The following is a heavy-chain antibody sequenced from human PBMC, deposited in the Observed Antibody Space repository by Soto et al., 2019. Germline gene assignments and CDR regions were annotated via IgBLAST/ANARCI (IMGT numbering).Heavy chain of an antibody. D-gene: IGHD2-15*01. Sequence: QVQLVQSGTEVQKPGSSVKVSCRASGGTFRSYGISWVRQAPGQGLEWMGGIIPVFGTPNNAQKFQGRVTITADESTSTAYMELSSLRSDDTAVYFCAREGRGLGYCSGGNCNWYFDLWGRGTLVTVSS. J-gene: IGHJ2*01. V-gene: IGHV1-69*01. CDR2: IIPVFGTP. CDR3: AREGRGLGYCSGGNCNWYFDL. CDR1: GGTFRSYG.